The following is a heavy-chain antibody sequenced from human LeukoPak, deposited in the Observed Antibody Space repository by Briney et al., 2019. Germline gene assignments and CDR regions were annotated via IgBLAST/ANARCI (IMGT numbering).Heavy chain of an antibody. CDR2: IIPIFGTA. CDR1: GGTFSSYA. Sequence: GASVKVSCKASGGTFSSYAISWVRQDPGQGLEWMGGIIPIFGTANYAQKFQGRVTITADESTSTAYMELSSLRSEDTAVYYCARAHYYDSSGYSDKINYFDYWGQGTLVTVSS. V-gene: IGHV1-69*13. D-gene: IGHD3-22*01. J-gene: IGHJ4*02. CDR3: ARAHYYDSSGYSDKINYFDY.